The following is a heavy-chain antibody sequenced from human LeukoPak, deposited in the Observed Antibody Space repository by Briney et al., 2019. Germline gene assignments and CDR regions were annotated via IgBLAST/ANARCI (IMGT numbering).Heavy chain of an antibody. CDR2: MNPNSGNT. D-gene: IGHD1-26*01. Sequence: GASVKVSCKASGYTFTSYDINWVRQATGQGLEWMGWMNPNSGNTGYAQKFQGRVTMTRNTSISTAYMELSSLRSEDTAVYYCASGIGGSYEADAFDIWGQGTMVTVSS. J-gene: IGHJ3*02. CDR1: GYTFTSYD. V-gene: IGHV1-8*02. CDR3: ASGIGGSYEADAFDI.